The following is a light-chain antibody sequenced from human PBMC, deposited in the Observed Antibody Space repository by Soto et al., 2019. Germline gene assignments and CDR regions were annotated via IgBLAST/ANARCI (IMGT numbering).Light chain of an antibody. CDR3: QTWGTGAWV. V-gene: IGLV4-69*01. CDR1: SGHSSYA. Sequence: QLVLTQSPSASASLGASVKLTCTLRSGHSSYAIAWYQQQPEKGPRYLMNLNSDGSHSKGDGIPDRFSGSSSGAEHYLTISSLQSEEEADYYCQTWGTGAWVFGGGTKLIVL. J-gene: IGLJ3*02. CDR2: LNSDGSH.